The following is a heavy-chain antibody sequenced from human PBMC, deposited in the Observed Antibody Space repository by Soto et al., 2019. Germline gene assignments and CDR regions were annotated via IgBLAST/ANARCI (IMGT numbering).Heavy chain of an antibody. CDR3: ASVDTPTVRVGMDV. V-gene: IGHV3-23*01. J-gene: IGHJ6*02. D-gene: IGHD2-15*01. CDR1: GFNFNTHA. Sequence: EVQLLESRGGLVQPGGALRLSCAAAGFNFNTHAMTWVRQAPGKGLEWVSTISANIISTYYADSVKGRFTISRDNSKNTLYPQMSSLRVEDTAVYHCASVDTPTVRVGMDVLGQGTTVTVSS. CDR2: ISANIIST.